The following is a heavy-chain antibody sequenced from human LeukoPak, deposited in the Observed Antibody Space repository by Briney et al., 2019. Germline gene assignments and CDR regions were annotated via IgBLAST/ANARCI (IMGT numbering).Heavy chain of an antibody. J-gene: IGHJ4*02. Sequence: GGSLRLSCAASGFTFSSYSMNWVRQAPGRGLEWVSSISSSSSYIYYADSVKGRFTISRDNAKNSLYLQMNSLRAEDTAVYYCASEEGDSDYWGQGTLVTVSS. CDR3: ASEEGDSDY. CDR2: ISSSSSYI. V-gene: IGHV3-21*01. CDR1: GFTFSSYS.